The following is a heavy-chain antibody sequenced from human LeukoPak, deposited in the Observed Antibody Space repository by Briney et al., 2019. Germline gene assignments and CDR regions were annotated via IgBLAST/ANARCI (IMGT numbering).Heavy chain of an antibody. Sequence: PSETLSLTCTVSGGSISSSTYYWGWIRQPPGKGLEWIGSIYYSGSTYYSPSPKSRVTISVDTSKNQFSLKLSSVTAADTAVYYCARGGAGYPTGEAFDIWGQGTMVTVSS. J-gene: IGHJ3*02. D-gene: IGHD3-9*01. CDR3: ARGGAGYPTGEAFDI. CDR2: IYYSGST. CDR1: GGSISSSTYY. V-gene: IGHV4-39*07.